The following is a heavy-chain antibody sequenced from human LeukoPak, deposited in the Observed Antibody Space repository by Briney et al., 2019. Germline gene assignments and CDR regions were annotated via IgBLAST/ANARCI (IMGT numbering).Heavy chain of an antibody. V-gene: IGHV4-39*07. J-gene: IGHJ4*02. CDR1: GGSISSSTYY. CDR3: ARGQVNIVGAATLLDS. Sequence: SETLSLTCTVSGGSISSSTYYWGWIRQPPGKGLEWIGTVYYSGSTYYSPSLKSPVTISVDTSKNQFSLNLTSVTAADTAVYCARGQVNIVGAATLLDSWGQGTPVIVSS. CDR2: VYYSGST. D-gene: IGHD1-26*01.